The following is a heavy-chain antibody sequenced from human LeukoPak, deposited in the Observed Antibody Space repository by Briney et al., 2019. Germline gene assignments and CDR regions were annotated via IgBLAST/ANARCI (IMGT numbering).Heavy chain of an antibody. CDR2: IYSGGST. D-gene: IGHD4-17*01. V-gene: IGHV3-66*01. CDR3: ARDSRPKTTVTMDYYYGMDA. CDR1: GFTVSSNY. Sequence: GGSLRLSCAASGFTVSSNYMSWVRQAPGKGLEWVSVIYSGGSTYYADSVKGRFTISRDNSKNTLYLQMNSLRAEDTAVYYCARDSRPKTTVTMDYYYGMDAWGQGTTVTVSS. J-gene: IGHJ6*02.